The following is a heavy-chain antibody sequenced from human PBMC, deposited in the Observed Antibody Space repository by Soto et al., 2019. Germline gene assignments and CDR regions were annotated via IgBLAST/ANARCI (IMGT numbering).Heavy chain of an antibody. J-gene: IGHJ5*01. D-gene: IGHD1-1*01. Sequence: SETLSLTXAVFGGSFSDSYWSWIRQSPGKGLEWIGEITSSGTTYYNPSLKSRVTISGDTSKNQFSLEVRSVTAADTAVYYCARGRPAIATRWFDSWGQGTLVTVSS. CDR1: GGSFSDSY. CDR3: ARGRPAIATRWFDS. V-gene: IGHV4-34*01. CDR2: ITSSGTT.